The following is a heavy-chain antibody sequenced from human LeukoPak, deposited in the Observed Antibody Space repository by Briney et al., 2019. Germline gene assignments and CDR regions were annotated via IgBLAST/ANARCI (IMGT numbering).Heavy chain of an antibody. CDR1: GFTFSSYW. Sequence: PGGSLRLSCAASGFTFSSYWMSWVRQAPGKGLEWVANIKQDGSEKYYVDSVKGRFTISRDNAKNSLYLQMNSLRAEDTAVYYCATSSGSWSLYYFDYWGQGTLVTVSS. CDR3: ATSSGSWSLYYFDY. J-gene: IGHJ4*02. D-gene: IGHD6-13*01. V-gene: IGHV3-7*01. CDR2: IKQDGSEK.